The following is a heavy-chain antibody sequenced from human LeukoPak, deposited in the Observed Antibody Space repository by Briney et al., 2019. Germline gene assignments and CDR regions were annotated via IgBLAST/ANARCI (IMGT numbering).Heavy chain of an antibody. J-gene: IGHJ4*02. D-gene: IGHD1-26*01. CDR2: IKSDGSST. Sequence: WGSLRLYSAASGFTFSSYWMHWVRQAPGKGLVWVSCIKSDGSSTSIADSAKGRFTISRDNAKNTVYLQMNSLRAEDTAVYYCVRDNRSYNFDYWGQGTLVTVSS. CDR1: GFTFSSYW. CDR3: VRDNRSYNFDY. V-gene: IGHV3-74*01.